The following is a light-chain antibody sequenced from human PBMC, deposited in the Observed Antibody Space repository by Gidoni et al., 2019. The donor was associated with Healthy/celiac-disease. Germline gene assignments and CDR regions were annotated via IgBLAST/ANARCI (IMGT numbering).Light chain of an antibody. CDR3: QKHSNAPLT. CDR1: QGISNY. V-gene: IGKV1-27*01. Sequence: TQITHSPSPLSASVGDRVTITCRASQGISNYLAWYQQKPGKVPKLLIYAASTLHSGVPSRFSGSGSGTDFTLTISSLQPEDVATYYCQKHSNAPLTFXGXTKVEIK. CDR2: AAS. J-gene: IGKJ4*01.